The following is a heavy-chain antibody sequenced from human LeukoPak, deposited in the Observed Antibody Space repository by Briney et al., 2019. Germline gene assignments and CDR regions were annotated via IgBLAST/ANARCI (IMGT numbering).Heavy chain of an antibody. V-gene: IGHV4-34*01. CDR2: INHSGST. CDR3: ARGPQWLDAFDI. D-gene: IGHD3-22*01. J-gene: IGHJ3*02. Sequence: SETLSLTCAVYGGSFSGYYWSWIRQPPGKGLEWIGEINHSGSTNYNPSLKSRVTISVDTSKNQFSLKLGSVTAADTAVYYCARGPQWLDAFDIWGQGTMVTVSS. CDR1: GGSFSGYY.